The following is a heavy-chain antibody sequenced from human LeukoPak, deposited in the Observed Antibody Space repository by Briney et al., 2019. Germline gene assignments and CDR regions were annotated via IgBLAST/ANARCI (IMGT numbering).Heavy chain of an antibody. D-gene: IGHD2-15*01. CDR2: NRSKAYGGTT. V-gene: IGHV3-49*04. CDR3: SRVASLGYYYYMDV. J-gene: IGHJ6*03. Sequence: PGGSLRLSCTASGFTFGDYAMSWVRQAPGKGLEWAGFNRSKAYGGTTEYAASVKGRFTISRDDSKSIAYLQMNSLKTEDTAVYYCSRVASLGYYYYMDVWGKGTTVTVSS. CDR1: GFTFGDYA.